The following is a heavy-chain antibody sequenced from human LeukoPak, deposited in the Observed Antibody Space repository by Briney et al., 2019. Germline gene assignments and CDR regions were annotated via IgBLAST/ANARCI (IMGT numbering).Heavy chain of an antibody. CDR2: IYPSIST. D-gene: IGHD2-15*01. CDR1: GGSISDYY. J-gene: IGHJ4*02. Sequence: SETLSLTCTVSGGSISDYYWSWIRQPAGKGLEWIGRIYPSISTNYNPSLQSRVTMSVDTSKNQFSLKQSSVTAADTAVYYCARHYGAYSPFDYWGQGTLVTVSS. CDR3: ARHYGAYSPFDY. V-gene: IGHV4-4*07.